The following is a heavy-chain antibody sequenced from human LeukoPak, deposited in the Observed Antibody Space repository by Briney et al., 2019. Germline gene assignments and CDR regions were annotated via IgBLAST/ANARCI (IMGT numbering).Heavy chain of an antibody. D-gene: IGHD3-3*01. CDR3: ARALPHDFWSGYYLYWFDP. CDR1: GGTFSSYA. J-gene: IGHJ5*02. CDR2: IIPIFGTA. V-gene: IGHV1-69*06. Sequence: ASVKVSCKASGGTFSSYAISWVRQAPGQGLEWMGGIIPIFGTANYAQKFQGRVTITADKSTSTAYMELSSLRSEDTAVYYCARALPHDFWSGYYLYWFDPWGQGTLVTVSS.